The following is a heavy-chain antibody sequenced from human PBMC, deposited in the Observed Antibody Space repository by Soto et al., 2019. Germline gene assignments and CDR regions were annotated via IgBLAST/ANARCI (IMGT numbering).Heavy chain of an antibody. D-gene: IGHD2-21*01. CDR3: ARSLLQGDF. V-gene: IGHV1-46*01. J-gene: IGHJ4*02. CDR1: GYTFIHYY. Sequence: QVQLVQSGAEVKKPGASVKVSCKASGYTFIHYYIHWVRQAPGQGLGWMAIINPNGGSTNYAQKFRGRVTVTSDTSTTTVSMELNSLGSDATAVYFCARSLLQGDFWGQGTLVTVSS. CDR2: INPNGGST.